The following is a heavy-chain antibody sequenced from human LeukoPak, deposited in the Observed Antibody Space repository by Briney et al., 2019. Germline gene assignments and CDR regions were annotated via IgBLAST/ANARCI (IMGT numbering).Heavy chain of an antibody. D-gene: IGHD6-19*01. CDR2: ISGDGGRT. CDR1: GFAFSNHA. CDR3: AKLYSSDWLGLSS. V-gene: IGHV3-23*01. J-gene: IGHJ5*02. Sequence: GGSLRLSCAASGFAFSNHAMSWVRQAPGKGLEWVSGISGDGGRTWYADSVKGRFTISRDNSKNTLYLQMSSLRDEDTAVYYCAKLYSSDWLGLSSWGQGTLVTVSS.